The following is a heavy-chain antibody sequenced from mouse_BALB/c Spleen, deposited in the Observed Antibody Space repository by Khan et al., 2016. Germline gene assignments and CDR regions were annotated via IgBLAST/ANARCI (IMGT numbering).Heavy chain of an antibody. CDR3: ARVGTLNFDY. CDR2: ISYSGST. D-gene: IGHD4-1*01. J-gene: IGHJ2*01. V-gene: IGHV3-2*02. Sequence: EVQLQESGPGLVKPSQSLSLTCTVTGYSITSDYAWNWIRQFPGNKLEWMGYISYSGSTSYNPSLKSRISITRDTSKNQFFLQLNSVTTEDTATYYCARVGTLNFDYWGQGTTLTVSS. CDR1: GYSITSDYA.